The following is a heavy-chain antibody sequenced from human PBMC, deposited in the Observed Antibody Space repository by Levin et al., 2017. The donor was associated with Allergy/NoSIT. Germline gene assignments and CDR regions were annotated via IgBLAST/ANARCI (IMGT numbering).Heavy chain of an antibody. Sequence: GESLKISCAASGFTFSSYAMHWVRQAPGKGLEWVAVISYDGSNKYYADSVKGRFTISRDNSKNTLYLQMNSLRAEDTAVYYCASVAVAGTDYWGQGTLVTVSS. CDR3: ASVAVAGTDY. V-gene: IGHV3-30-3*01. CDR2: ISYDGSNK. J-gene: IGHJ4*02. CDR1: GFTFSSYA. D-gene: IGHD6-19*01.